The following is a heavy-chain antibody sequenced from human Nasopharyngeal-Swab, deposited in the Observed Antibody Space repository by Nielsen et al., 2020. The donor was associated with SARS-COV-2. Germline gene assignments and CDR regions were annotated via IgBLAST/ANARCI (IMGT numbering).Heavy chain of an antibody. CDR2: INHSGST. V-gene: IGHV4-34*01. CDR3: ARGEVLRFLEWSSAGGMDV. Sequence: GSLRLSCAVYGGSFSGYYWSWIRQAPGKGLEWIGEINHSGSTKYNPSLKSRATISLDTSKNQFSLKLSSVTAADTAVYYCARGEVLRFLEWSSAGGMDVWGQGTTVTVSS. CDR1: GGSFSGYY. J-gene: IGHJ6*02. D-gene: IGHD3-3*01.